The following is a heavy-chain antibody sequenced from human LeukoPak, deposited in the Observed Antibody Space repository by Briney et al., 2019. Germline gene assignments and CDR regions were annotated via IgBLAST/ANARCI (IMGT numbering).Heavy chain of an antibody. CDR3: ARAEGYCSSTSCLGAAAGPDLLPDY. Sequence: SVRVSCKASGGTFSSYAISWVRQAPGQGLEWMGGIIPIFGTANYAQKFQGRVTITADESTSTAYMELSSLRSEDTAVYYCARAEGYCSSTSCLGAAAGPDLLPDYWGQGTLVTVSS. CDR2: IIPIFGTA. V-gene: IGHV1-69*13. D-gene: IGHD2-2*01. CDR1: GGTFSSYA. J-gene: IGHJ4*02.